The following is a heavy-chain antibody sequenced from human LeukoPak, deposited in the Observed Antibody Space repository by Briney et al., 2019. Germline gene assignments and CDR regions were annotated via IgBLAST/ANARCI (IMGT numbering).Heavy chain of an antibody. CDR1: GFTFSSYA. D-gene: IGHD3-22*01. Sequence: PGGSLRLSCAASGFTFSSYAMSWIRQPPGKGLEWIGEINHSGSTNYNPSLKSRVTISVDTSKNQFSLKLSSVTAADTAVYYCARGLVASRTYYYDSSASFDYWGQGTLVTVSS. V-gene: IGHV4-34*01. CDR2: INHSGST. CDR3: ARGLVASRTYYYDSSASFDY. J-gene: IGHJ4*02.